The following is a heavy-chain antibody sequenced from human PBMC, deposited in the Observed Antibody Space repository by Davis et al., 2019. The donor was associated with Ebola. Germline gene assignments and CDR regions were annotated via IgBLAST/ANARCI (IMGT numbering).Heavy chain of an antibody. J-gene: IGHJ4*02. V-gene: IGHV6-1*01. Sequence: HSQTLSLTCAISGDSVSTAGWNWIRQSPSRGLEWLGRTYYKSKWYNDYAVSVKSRITINPDTSKNQFSLQLNSVTPEDTALYYCARGWLRGGMDVWGRGTLVTVSS. CDR1: GDSVSTAG. CDR2: TYYKSKWYN. D-gene: IGHD5-18*01. CDR3: ARGWLRGGMDV.